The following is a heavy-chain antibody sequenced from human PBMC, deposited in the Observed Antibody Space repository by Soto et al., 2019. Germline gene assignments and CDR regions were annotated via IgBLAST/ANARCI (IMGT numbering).Heavy chain of an antibody. J-gene: IGHJ4*02. D-gene: IGHD1-1*01. CDR3: VRETAYYFDY. CDR2: ISSGGDRT. CDR1: GFTFSGYY. V-gene: IGHV3-11*05. Sequence: QVQLVESGGGLVKPGGSLRLSCAASGFTFSGYYMSWIRQAPGKGLECISYISSGGDRTKYADSVKGRFTISRDNAKKSLYLQMNSLRAEDTAVYYCVRETAYYFDYWGQGTLVTVSS.